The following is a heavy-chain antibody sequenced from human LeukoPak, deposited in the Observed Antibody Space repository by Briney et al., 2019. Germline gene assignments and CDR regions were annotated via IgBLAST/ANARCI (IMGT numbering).Heavy chain of an antibody. J-gene: IGHJ4*02. V-gene: IGHV1-2*06. D-gene: IGHD5-18*01. CDR3: ATGGTAMVTTRFDY. CDR2: INPNSGGT. CDR1: GYTFTGYY. Sequence: ASVKVSCMASGYTFTGYYMHWVRQAPGQGLEWMGRINPNSGGTNYAQKFQGRVTMTRDTSISTAYMELSRLRSDDTAVYYCATGGTAMVTTRFDYWGQGTLVTVSS.